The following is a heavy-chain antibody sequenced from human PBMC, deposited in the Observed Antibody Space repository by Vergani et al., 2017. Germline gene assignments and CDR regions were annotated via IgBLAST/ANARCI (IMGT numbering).Heavy chain of an antibody. Sequence: QVQLVQSGAEVKKPGASVKVSCKASGGTFSSYAISWVRQAPGQGLEWMGRIIPILGIANYAQKFQGRVTITADKSTSTAYMELSSLRSEDTAVYYCATGGVGATLRWGRWGQGTLVTVSS. J-gene: IGHJ4*02. D-gene: IGHD1-26*01. V-gene: IGHV1-69*04. CDR1: GGTFSSYA. CDR2: IIPILGIA. CDR3: ATGGVGATLRWGR.